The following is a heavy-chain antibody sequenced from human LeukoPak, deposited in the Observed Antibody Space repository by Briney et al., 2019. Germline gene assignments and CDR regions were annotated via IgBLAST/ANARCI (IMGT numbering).Heavy chain of an antibody. Sequence: SETLSLTCAVSGYSISSGYYWGWIRQPPGKGLEWIGSIYHSGSTYYNPSLKSRVTISVDTSKNQFSLKLSSVTAADTAVYYCARVGGSYKFDYWGQGTLVTVSS. V-gene: IGHV4-38-2*01. CDR3: ARVGGSYKFDY. D-gene: IGHD1-26*01. J-gene: IGHJ4*02. CDR2: IYHSGST. CDR1: GYSISSGYY.